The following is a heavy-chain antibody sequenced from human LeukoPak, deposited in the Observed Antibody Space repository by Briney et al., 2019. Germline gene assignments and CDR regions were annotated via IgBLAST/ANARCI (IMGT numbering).Heavy chain of an antibody. V-gene: IGHV4-39*01. CDR3: ARKYSPTWYDALDI. CDR2: IYYGGNT. CDR1: GGSVSSSDYY. Sequence: SETLSLTCTVSGGSVSSSDYYWGWIRQPPGKGLEWIGSIYYGGNTYYNPSLKSRVTISVDTSKNQFSLQLDSVTPDDTAVYYCARKYSPTWYDALDIWGQGTMVTVSS. J-gene: IGHJ3*02. D-gene: IGHD2/OR15-2a*01.